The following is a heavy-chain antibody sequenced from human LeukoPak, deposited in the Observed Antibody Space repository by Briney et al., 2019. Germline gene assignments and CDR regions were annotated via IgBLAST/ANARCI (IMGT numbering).Heavy chain of an antibody. CDR1: GFTFSSYD. CDR2: IGTAGDT. Sequence: GGSLRLSCAASGFTFSSYDMHWVRQATGKGLEWVSAIGTAGDTYYPGSVKGRFTISRENAKNSLYLQMNSLRAEDTAVYYCAREYYYDSSGYDAFDIWGQGTMVTVSS. CDR3: AREYYYDSSGYDAFDI. J-gene: IGHJ3*02. V-gene: IGHV3-13*01. D-gene: IGHD3-22*01.